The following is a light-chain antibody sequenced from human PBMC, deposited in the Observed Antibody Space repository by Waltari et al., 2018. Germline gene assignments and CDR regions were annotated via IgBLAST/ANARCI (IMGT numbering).Light chain of an antibody. CDR3: QSADSAGIWV. Sequence: SYELTQAPSVSVSAGQTATITCSGRELKKQFGYWYQQRPGQAPVLIIYKDTERTSEIPERFSGSTSGTTVTLTINDVQAEDEADYYCQSADSAGIWVFGGGTTLTVL. CDR2: KDT. J-gene: IGLJ3*02. V-gene: IGLV3-25*03. CDR1: ELKKQF.